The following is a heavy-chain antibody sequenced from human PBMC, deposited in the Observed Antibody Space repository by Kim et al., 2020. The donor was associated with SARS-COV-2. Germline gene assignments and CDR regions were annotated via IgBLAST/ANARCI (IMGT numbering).Heavy chain of an antibody. V-gene: IGHV4-34*01. Sequence: SETLSLTCAVYGGSFSGYYWSWIRQPPGKGLEWIGEINHSGSTNYNPSLKSRVTISVDTSKNQFSLKLSSVTAADTAVYYCARAPGGVVGATSPPYYFD. CDR3: ARAPGGVVGATSPPYYFD. CDR2: INHSGST. D-gene: IGHD1-26*01. J-gene: IGHJ4*01. CDR1: GGSFSGYY.